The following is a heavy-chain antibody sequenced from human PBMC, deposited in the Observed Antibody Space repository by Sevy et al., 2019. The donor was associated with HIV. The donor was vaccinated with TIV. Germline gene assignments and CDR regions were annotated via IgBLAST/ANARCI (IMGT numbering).Heavy chain of an antibody. Sequence: GGSLRLSCTASGFTFSDYAMSWFRQAPGKGLEWVGFIRSKAYGGTTEYAASVKGRFTISRDDSKSIAYLQMNSLKTEDTAVYYCGSYYDSSGYYNYWGQGTLVTVSS. J-gene: IGHJ4*02. CDR3: GSYYDSSGYYNY. CDR1: GFTFSDYA. V-gene: IGHV3-49*03. CDR2: IRSKAYGGTT. D-gene: IGHD3-22*01.